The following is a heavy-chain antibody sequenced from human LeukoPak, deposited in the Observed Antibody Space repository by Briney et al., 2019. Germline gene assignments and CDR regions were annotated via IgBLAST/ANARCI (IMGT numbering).Heavy chain of an antibody. V-gene: IGHV4-34*01. CDR3: ASKYCSSNSCYGRAYYYYGMDV. D-gene: IGHD2-2*01. Sequence: KPSETLSLTCAVYGGSFSDYYWTWIRQPPGKGLEWIGEINHRGSTHYNPSLKSRVTISVDTSTNQFSLRLSSVTAADTAVYYCASKYCSSNSCYGRAYYYYGMDVWGQGTTVTVSS. J-gene: IGHJ6*02. CDR1: GGSFSDYY. CDR2: INHRGST.